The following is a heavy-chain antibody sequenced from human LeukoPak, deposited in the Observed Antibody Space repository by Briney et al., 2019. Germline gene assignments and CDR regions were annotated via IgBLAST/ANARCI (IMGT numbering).Heavy chain of an antibody. CDR1: GFTFSNYE. CDR2: ISGSAATI. V-gene: IGHV3-48*03. D-gene: IGHD2-15*01. CDR3: AVVAALYYFDY. Sequence: PGGSLRLSCAASGFTFSNYEMNWARQAPGKGLEWLSYISGSAATIYYADSVKGRFTISRDNSKNTLYLQMNSLRAEDTAVYYCAVVAALYYFDYWGQGTLVTVSS. J-gene: IGHJ4*02.